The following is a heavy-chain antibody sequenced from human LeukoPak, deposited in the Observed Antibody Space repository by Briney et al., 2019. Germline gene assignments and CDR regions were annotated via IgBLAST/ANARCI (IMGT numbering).Heavy chain of an antibody. D-gene: IGHD2-15*01. Sequence: GGSLRLSRAASGFTFRSYSMNWVRQAPGKRLEWVSSISSSISYIYYADSVKGRFTISRDNAKNSLYLQMNSLRAEDTAVYYCARSGGSFYDYWGQGTLVTVSS. CDR2: ISSSISYI. J-gene: IGHJ4*02. CDR1: GFTFRSYS. V-gene: IGHV3-21*01. CDR3: ARSGGSFYDY.